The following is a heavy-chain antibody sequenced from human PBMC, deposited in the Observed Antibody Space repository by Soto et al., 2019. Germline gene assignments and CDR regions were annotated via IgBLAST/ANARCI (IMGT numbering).Heavy chain of an antibody. V-gene: IGHV1-46*01. CDR1: GYSFSNYY. D-gene: IGHD3-10*01. Sequence: QVQLVQSGAEVKKPGASVKVSCKASGYSFSNYYIHWVRQAPGQGLEWMAIINPSDARTTYAQKFQGRGTVTRDTSTSTVYMDLSSLRSDDTAVYYCARVSGDLRAFDIWGQGTMVTVSS. J-gene: IGHJ3*02. CDR2: INPSDART. CDR3: ARVSGDLRAFDI.